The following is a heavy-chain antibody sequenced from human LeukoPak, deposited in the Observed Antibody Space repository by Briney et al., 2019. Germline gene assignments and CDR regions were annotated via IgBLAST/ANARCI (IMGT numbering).Heavy chain of an antibody. V-gene: IGHV4-59*08. CDR3: ARPKSRLSWFDP. Sequence: PSETLSLTCTVSGGSISSYYWSWIRQPPGKGLEWIGYIYYSGSTYYNPSLKSRVTISVDTSTNQFSLKLRSVTAADTAVYYCARPKSRLSWFDPWGQGILVTVSS. J-gene: IGHJ5*02. CDR2: IYYSGST. CDR1: GGSISSYY.